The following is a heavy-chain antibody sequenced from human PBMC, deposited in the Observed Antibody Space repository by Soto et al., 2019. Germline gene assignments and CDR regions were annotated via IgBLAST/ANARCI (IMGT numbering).Heavy chain of an antibody. CDR1: GGSISSSSYY. Sequence: SETLSLTCTVSGGSISSSSYYWGWIRQPPGKGLEWIGSISYSGGPYYNPSLKSRVTISVDTSKNQFSLKLSAVSAADTAVYYCARGHGGITVFGAPGHFDYWGQGTLVTVSS. CDR2: ISYSGGP. D-gene: IGHD3-3*01. CDR3: ARGHGGITVFGAPGHFDY. V-gene: IGHV4-39*01. J-gene: IGHJ4*02.